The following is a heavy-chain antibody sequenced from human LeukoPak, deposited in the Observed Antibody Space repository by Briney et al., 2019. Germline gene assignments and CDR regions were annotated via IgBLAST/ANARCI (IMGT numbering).Heavy chain of an antibody. CDR3: ARGSTTVTTKDWFDP. V-gene: IGHV3-74*03. CDR2: INTYGTST. Sequence: GGSLRLSCAASGFTFSSYWMHWVRQVPGKGLVWVARINTYGTSTTYGDYVEGRFTISRDNAKNTLDLEMNSLRDDDTAVYYCARGSTTVTTKDWFDPWGQGYQFSVSS. J-gene: IGHJ5*02. CDR1: GFTFSSYW. D-gene: IGHD4-17*01.